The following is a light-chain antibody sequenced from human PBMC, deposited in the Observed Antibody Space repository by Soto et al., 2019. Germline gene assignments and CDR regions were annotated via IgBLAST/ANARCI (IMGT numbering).Light chain of an antibody. CDR3: QQYET. CDR2: GAS. J-gene: IGKJ3*01. CDR1: QSVSSSY. V-gene: IGKV3-20*01. Sequence: ELVLTQSPDTLSLSPGERATLSCRASQSVSSSYFAWYQQQPGQAPRLLIYGASSRATGAPNRFSGSGSGTDFTLTISRLAPEDFAVYYCQQYETFGPETKVEIK.